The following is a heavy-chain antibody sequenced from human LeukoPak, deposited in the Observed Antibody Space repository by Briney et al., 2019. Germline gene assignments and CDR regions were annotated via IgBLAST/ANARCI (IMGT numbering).Heavy chain of an antibody. V-gene: IGHV3-30*03. D-gene: IGHD3-10*01. J-gene: IGHJ4*02. CDR2: ISYDGYNQ. CDR1: GFTFSSYG. CDR3: ASERGASGEFAY. Sequence: GGSLRLPCAASGFTFSSYGMHWVRQAPGKGLEWVAVISYDGYNQYYADSVKGRFTISRDNSKNTLYLQMTSLRPEDTAVYYCASERGASGEFAYWGQGTLVPVSS.